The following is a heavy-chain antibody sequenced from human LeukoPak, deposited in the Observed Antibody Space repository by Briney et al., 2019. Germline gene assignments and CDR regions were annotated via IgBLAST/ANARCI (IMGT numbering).Heavy chain of an antibody. Sequence: GRSLRLSCAASGFTFDDYAMHWVRQAPGKGLEWVSGISWNSGSIGYAYSVKGRFTISRDNAKNSLYLQMNSLRAEDTALYYCAKDIGQWLVHDAFDIWGQGTMVTVSS. J-gene: IGHJ3*02. CDR1: GFTFDDYA. CDR3: AKDIGQWLVHDAFDI. V-gene: IGHV3-9*01. CDR2: ISWNSGSI. D-gene: IGHD6-19*01.